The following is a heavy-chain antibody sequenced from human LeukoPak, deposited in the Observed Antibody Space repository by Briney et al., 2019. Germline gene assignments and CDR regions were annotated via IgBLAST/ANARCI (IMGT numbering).Heavy chain of an antibody. D-gene: IGHD3-9*01. CDR1: GDSFSYFY. CDR2: IYYSGST. Sequence: SETLSLTCTVSGDSFSYFYWSWIRQPPGKGLEWIGYIYYSGSTNYNPSLKSRVTISVDTSKNQFSLKLSSVTAADTAVYYCARGSGELRYFDWSPYYYYMDVWGKGTTVTISS. J-gene: IGHJ6*03. CDR3: ARGSGELRYFDWSPYYYYMDV. V-gene: IGHV4-59*01.